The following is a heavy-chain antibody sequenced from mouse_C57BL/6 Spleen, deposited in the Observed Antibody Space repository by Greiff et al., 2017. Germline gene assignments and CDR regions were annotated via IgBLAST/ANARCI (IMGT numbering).Heavy chain of an antibody. V-gene: IGHV1-53*01. CDR1: GYTFTSYW. CDR3: ARGGRNWDGYFDY. D-gene: IGHD4-1*01. J-gene: IGHJ2*01. Sequence: QVHVKQPGTELVKPGASVKLSCKASGYTFTSYWMHWVKQRPGQGLEWIGNINPSNGGTNYNEKFKSKATLTVDKSSSTAYMQLSSLTSEDSAVYYCARGGRNWDGYFDYWGQGTTLTVSS. CDR2: INPSNGGT.